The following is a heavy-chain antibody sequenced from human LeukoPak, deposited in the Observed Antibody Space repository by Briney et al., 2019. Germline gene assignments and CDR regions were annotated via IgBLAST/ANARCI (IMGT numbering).Heavy chain of an antibody. Sequence: PGGSLRLSCAASGFTFSSYAMSWVRQAPGKGLEWVSAISGSGGSTYYADSVKGRFTISRDNSKNTLYLQMNSLRAEDTAVYYCARDLPSDYVWGSYRDFDYWGQGTLVTVSS. D-gene: IGHD3-16*02. V-gene: IGHV3-23*01. CDR3: ARDLPSDYVWGSYRDFDY. CDR1: GFTFSSYA. CDR2: ISGSGGST. J-gene: IGHJ4*02.